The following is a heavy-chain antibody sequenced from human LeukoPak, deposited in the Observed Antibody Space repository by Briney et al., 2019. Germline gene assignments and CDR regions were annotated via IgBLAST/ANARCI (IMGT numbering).Heavy chain of an antibody. D-gene: IGHD3-22*01. CDR1: GGTFSSYA. Sequence: SVKVSCKASGGTFSSYAISWVRPAPGQGLEWMGRIIPILGIANYAQKFQGRVTITTGESTSTAYMELSSLRSDDTAVYYCARESSGYYYGGSPFDYWGQGTLVTVSS. CDR2: IIPILGIA. J-gene: IGHJ4*02. CDR3: ARESSGYYYGGSPFDY. V-gene: IGHV1-69*04.